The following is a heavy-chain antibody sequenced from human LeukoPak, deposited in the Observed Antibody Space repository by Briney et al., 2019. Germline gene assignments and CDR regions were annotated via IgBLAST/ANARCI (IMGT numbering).Heavy chain of an antibody. J-gene: IGHJ6*02. CDR2: INHSGST. Sequence: PSETLSLTCAVYGGSFSGYYWSWIRQPPGEGLEWIGEINHSGSTNYNPSLKSRVTISVDTSKNQFSLKLSSVTAADTAVYYCARVRNYYDSSGYYYHYYGMDVWGQGTTVTVSS. V-gene: IGHV4-34*01. D-gene: IGHD3-22*01. CDR1: GGSFSGYY. CDR3: ARVRNYYDSSGYYYHYYGMDV.